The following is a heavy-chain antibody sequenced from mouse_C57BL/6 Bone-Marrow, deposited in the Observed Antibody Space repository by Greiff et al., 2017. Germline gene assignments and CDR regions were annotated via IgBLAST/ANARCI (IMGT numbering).Heavy chain of an antibody. CDR3: ARDAEAYGSSYRFAY. CDR2: SRNTANDYTT. D-gene: IGHD1-1*01. V-gene: IGHV7-1*01. CDR1: GFTFSDVY. J-gene: IGHJ3*01. Sequence: EVKLMESGGGLVQSGRSLRLSCATSGFTFSDVYMEWVRQAPGKGLEVIAASRNTANDYTTEYSASVKGRFIVSRDTSQSILYHPMNALRAEDTAMYYCARDAEAYGSSYRFAYWGQGTLVTVSA.